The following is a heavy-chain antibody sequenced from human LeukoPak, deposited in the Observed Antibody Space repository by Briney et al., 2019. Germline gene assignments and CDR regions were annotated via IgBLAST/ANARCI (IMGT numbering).Heavy chain of an antibody. J-gene: IGHJ4*02. CDR2: ILYTGST. V-gene: IGHV4-39*01. D-gene: IGHD4/OR15-4a*01. Sequence: PSETLSLTCTVSGDSHSSTSDFWGWIRQPPGKGLEWIGSILYTGSTYYNPSFKSRVTISVDTSKNQFSLWLNSVTVADTAVYYCARLSPRCCDYWGQGTLVTVSS. CDR1: GDSHSSTSDF. CDR3: ARLSPRCCDY.